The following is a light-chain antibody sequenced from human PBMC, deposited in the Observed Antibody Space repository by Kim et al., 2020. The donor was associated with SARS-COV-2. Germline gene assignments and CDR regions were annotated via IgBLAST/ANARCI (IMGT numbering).Light chain of an antibody. J-gene: IGLJ2*01. CDR1: SGSIASNY. V-gene: IGLV6-57*04. CDR3: HSYDSSLYVV. CDR2: EDN. Sequence: NFMLTQPHSVSESPGKTVTISCTRSSGSIASNYVQWYQQRPGSAPTTVIYEDNQRPSGVPDRFSGSIDSSSNSASLTISGLKTEDEADYYCHSYDSSLYVVFGGGTQLTV.